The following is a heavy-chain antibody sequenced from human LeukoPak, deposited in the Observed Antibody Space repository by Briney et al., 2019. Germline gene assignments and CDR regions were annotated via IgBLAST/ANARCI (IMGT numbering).Heavy chain of an antibody. J-gene: IGHJ2*01. Sequence: PSETLSLTCAVSGGSISRSNWWNWVRQPPGKGLEWIGEIYHSGSTNYNPSLKSRVTIPVDKSKNQFSLKLSSVTAADTAVYYCAKYRRGIVIVPAADWYFDLWGRGTLVTVSS. CDR2: IYHSGST. V-gene: IGHV4-4*02. CDR3: AKYRRGIVIVPAADWYFDL. CDR1: GGSISRSNW. D-gene: IGHD2-2*01.